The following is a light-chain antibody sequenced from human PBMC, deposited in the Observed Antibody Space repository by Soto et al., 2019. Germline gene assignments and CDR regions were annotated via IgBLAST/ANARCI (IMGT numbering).Light chain of an antibody. CDR1: HDIAGY. CDR3: QHYNSYGT. J-gene: IGKJ1*01. V-gene: IGKV1-12*01. CDR2: SAS. Sequence: EIQVTQSAASVSAGVVDRFTITFLASHDIAGYWAVYQHKPCRARDLLVHSASGVRRGVPSRFSGSGSGTEFTLTISSLQPDDFATYYCQHYNSYGTFGQGTKVDIK.